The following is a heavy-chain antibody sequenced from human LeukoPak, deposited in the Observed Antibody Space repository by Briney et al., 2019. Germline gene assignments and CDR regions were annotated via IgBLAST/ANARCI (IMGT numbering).Heavy chain of an antibody. CDR1: GGSFSGYY. J-gene: IGHJ1*01. D-gene: IGHD6-6*01. CDR2: INHSGST. V-gene: IGHV4-34*01. CDR3: AREPFGLGRSSSGMENFQH. Sequence: SETLSLTCAVYGGSFSGYYWSWIRQPPGKGLEWIGEINHSGSTNYNPSLKSRVTISVDTSKNQFSLKLSSVTAADTAVYYCAREPFGLGRSSSGMENFQHWGQGTLVTVSS.